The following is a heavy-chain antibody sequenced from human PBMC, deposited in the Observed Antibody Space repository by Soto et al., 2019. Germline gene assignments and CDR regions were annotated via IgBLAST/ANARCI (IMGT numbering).Heavy chain of an antibody. CDR1: GFTFTSSA. CDR2: IVVGSGNT. D-gene: IGHD3-10*01. Sequence: ASVKVSCKASGFTFTSSAMQWVRQARGQRLEWIGWIVVGSGNTNYAQKFQERVTITRDMSTSTAYMELSSLRSEDTAVYYCAAEQDGSGSYYNGHYGMDVWGQGTTVTVSS. CDR3: AAEQDGSGSYYNGHYGMDV. V-gene: IGHV1-58*02. J-gene: IGHJ6*02.